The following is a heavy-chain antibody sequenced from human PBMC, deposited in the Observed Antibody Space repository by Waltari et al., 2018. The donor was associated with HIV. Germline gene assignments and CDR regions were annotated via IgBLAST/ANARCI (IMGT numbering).Heavy chain of an antibody. Sequence: QVQLVQSGAEVKKPGASVKVSCKASGYTFTSYDINWVRQATGQGLEGMGWMNPNRGNTGYAQKCQGRVTMTRNTDISTAYMELSSLRCEDTAVYYCARSTEGWYWFDPWGQGTLVTVSS. V-gene: IGHV1-8*01. D-gene: IGHD2-15*01. CDR2: MNPNRGNT. CDR1: GYTFTSYD. CDR3: ARSTEGWYWFDP. J-gene: IGHJ5*02.